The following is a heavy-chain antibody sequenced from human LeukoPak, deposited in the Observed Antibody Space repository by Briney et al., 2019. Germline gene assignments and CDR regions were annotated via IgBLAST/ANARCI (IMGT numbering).Heavy chain of an antibody. CDR1: GFTFSSYW. Sequence: GGSLRLSCAASGFTFSSYWMSWVRQAPGKGLEWVVNIKQDGSEKYYVDSVKGRFTISRDNAKNSLYLQMNSLRAEDTAVYYCARFFGVATFDYWGQGTLVTVSS. V-gene: IGHV3-7*01. CDR3: ARFFGVATFDY. D-gene: IGHD3-3*01. CDR2: IKQDGSEK. J-gene: IGHJ4*02.